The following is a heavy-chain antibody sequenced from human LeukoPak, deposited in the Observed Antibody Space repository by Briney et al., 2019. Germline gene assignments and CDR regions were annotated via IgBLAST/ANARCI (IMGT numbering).Heavy chain of an antibody. CDR1: GFTFSSYA. CDR3: ASSAPYYYYYYYMDV. CDR2: ISGSGGST. Sequence: GGSLRLSCAASGFTFSSYAMSWVRQAPGKGLEWVSAISGSGGSTYYADSVKGRFTISRDNSKNTLYLQMNSLRAEDAAVYYCASSAPYYYYYYYMDVWSKGTTVTVSS. V-gene: IGHV3-23*01. D-gene: IGHD3-10*01. J-gene: IGHJ6*03.